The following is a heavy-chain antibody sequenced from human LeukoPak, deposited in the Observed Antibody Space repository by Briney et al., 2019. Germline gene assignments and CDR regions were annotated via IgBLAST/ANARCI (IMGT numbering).Heavy chain of an antibody. V-gene: IGHV1-69*04. J-gene: IGHJ4*02. CDR2: IIPSLDIP. CDR1: GDTFSRYA. Sequence: GALVKVSCKASGDTFSRYAISWVRQAPGQGLEWMGRIIPSLDIPNYPQKFQGRVTITADKSTSTAYMEVRSLGSEDTAVYYCARSVRGATTPRFDYWAQGTLVTVSS. CDR3: ARSVRGATTPRFDY. D-gene: IGHD1-26*01.